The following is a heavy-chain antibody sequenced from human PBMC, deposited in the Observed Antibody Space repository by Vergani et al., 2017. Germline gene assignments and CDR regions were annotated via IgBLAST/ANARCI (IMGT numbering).Heavy chain of an antibody. V-gene: IGHV1-2*02. Sequence: QVQLVQSGAEVKKPGASVKVSCKASGYTFTGYYMHWVRQAPGQGLDWMGWINPNSGGTNYAQKFQGRVTMTRDTSISTAYMELSRLRSDDTAVYYCARVGSLSQDGDAFDIWGQGTMVTVSS. CDR1: GYTFTGYY. J-gene: IGHJ3*02. CDR2: INPNSGGT. D-gene: IGHD3-10*01. CDR3: ARVGSLSQDGDAFDI.